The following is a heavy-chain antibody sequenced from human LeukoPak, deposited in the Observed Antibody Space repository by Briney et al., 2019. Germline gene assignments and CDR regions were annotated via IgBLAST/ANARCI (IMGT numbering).Heavy chain of an antibody. CDR3: AKDLGRSGYYTIDAFDI. CDR2: ISGSSSDI. CDR1: GFTFNIYT. V-gene: IGHV3-21*01. D-gene: IGHD3-22*01. J-gene: IGHJ3*02. Sequence: GGSLRLSCAASGFTFNIYTMNWARQAPGKGLEWVSSISGSSSDIFYADSVKGRISVSRDNARNSLYLQMDSLRAEDTAVYYCAKDLGRSGYYTIDAFDIWGQGTMVSVSS.